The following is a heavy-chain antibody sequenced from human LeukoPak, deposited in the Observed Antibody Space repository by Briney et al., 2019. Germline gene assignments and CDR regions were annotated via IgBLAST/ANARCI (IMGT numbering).Heavy chain of an antibody. CDR2: IRQDGSEK. CDR3: ARRYCSGGSCYPIVDY. CDR1: GFTFSDCG. D-gene: IGHD2-15*01. Sequence: PGGSLRLSCAASGFTFSDCGMHWVRQAPGKGLEWVANIRQDGSEKSYVDSVKGRFFISRDTAKNSLYLQMNSLRVEDTAVYYCARRYCSGGSCYPIVDYWGQGTLVTVSS. J-gene: IGHJ4*02. V-gene: IGHV3-7*01.